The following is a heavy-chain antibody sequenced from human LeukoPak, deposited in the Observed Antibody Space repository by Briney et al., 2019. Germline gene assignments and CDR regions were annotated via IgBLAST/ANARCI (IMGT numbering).Heavy chain of an antibody. D-gene: IGHD6-19*01. J-gene: IGHJ3*02. CDR2: IYYSGST. V-gene: IGHV4-59*01. CDR1: GGSISSYY. Sequence: ASETLSLTCTVSGGSISSYYWSWIRQPPGKGLEWIGYIYYSGSTNYNPSLKSRVTISVDTSKNQFSLKLSSVTAADTAVYYCAREPVGFAVAGTRGAFDIWGQGTMVTVSS. CDR3: AREPVGFAVAGTRGAFDI.